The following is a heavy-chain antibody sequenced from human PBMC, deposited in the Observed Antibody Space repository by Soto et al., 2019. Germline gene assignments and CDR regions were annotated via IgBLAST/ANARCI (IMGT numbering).Heavy chain of an antibody. D-gene: IGHD6-6*01. Sequence: ESGPTLVNPTQTLTLTCTFSGFSLSTSGVGVGWIRQPPGKALEWPALIYWDDDKRYSPSLKSRLTITKDTSKNQVVLTMTNMDPVDTATYYCAHMRFEYSSSSPEYFQHWGQGTLVTVSS. CDR3: AHMRFEYSSSSPEYFQH. CDR1: GFSLSTSGVG. CDR2: IYWDDDK. V-gene: IGHV2-5*02. J-gene: IGHJ1*01.